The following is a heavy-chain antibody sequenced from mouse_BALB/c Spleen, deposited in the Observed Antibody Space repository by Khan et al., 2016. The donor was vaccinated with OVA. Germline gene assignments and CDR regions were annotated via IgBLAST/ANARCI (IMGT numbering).Heavy chain of an antibody. Sequence: QVQLKESGPGLVAPSQSLSITCTVSGFSLTAYGVNWVRQPPGKGLEWLGMIWGDGSTDYNSALKSRLSIHKDNSKSHVVLKMNSLQTDDTARYYCARGRNYIRWGFAYWGQGTLVTVSA. CDR2: IWGDGST. J-gene: IGHJ3*01. D-gene: IGHD2-12*01. CDR3: ARGRNYIRWGFAY. V-gene: IGHV2-6-7*01. CDR1: GFSLTAYG.